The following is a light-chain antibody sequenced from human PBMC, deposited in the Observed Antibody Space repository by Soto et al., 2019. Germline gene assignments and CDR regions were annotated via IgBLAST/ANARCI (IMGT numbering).Light chain of an antibody. Sequence: EIVLTQSPATLSLSPGERATLSCRASQSVSSYLAWYQQKPGQAPRLLIYDASNRATGIPARFSGSLSGTDFTLTISGLEPDDFAVYYCQPRSNWVTFGPGTKVDIK. CDR1: QSVSSY. CDR2: DAS. CDR3: QPRSNWVT. V-gene: IGKV3-11*01. J-gene: IGKJ3*01.